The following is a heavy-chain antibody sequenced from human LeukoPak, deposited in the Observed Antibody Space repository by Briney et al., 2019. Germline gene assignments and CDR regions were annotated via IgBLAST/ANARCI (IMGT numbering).Heavy chain of an antibody. D-gene: IGHD3-10*01. J-gene: IGHJ6*02. CDR3: ARDSGYYGSGSYYYYGMGV. CDR1: GFTFSSYW. Sequence: GGSLRLSCAASGFTFSSYWMSWVRQAPGKGLEWVANIKPDGGETYYVDSVKGRFTISRDNAKNSLYLQMNSLRAEDTAVYYCARDSGYYGSGSYYYYGMGVWGQGTTVTVPS. V-gene: IGHV3-7*01. CDR2: IKPDGGET.